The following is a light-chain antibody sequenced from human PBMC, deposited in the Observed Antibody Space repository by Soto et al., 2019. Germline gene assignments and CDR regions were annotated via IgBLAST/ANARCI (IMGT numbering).Light chain of an antibody. CDR2: DAS. V-gene: IGKV3-11*01. J-gene: IGKJ4*01. CDR3: QQRSNWPPLT. CDR1: QSVSSY. Sequence: EIVLTQSPATLSLSPGERATLSCRASQSVSSYLVWYQQKPGQAPRLLIYDASNRATGIPARFSGSGSGTAFTLTISSLEPEDFAVYYCQQRSNWPPLTFGGGTKVEIK.